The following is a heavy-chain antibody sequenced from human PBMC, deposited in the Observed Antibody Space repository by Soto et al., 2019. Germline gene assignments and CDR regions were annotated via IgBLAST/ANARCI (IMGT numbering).Heavy chain of an antibody. CDR2: IYYNGST. Sequence: QLQLQESGPGLVKPSETLSLTCTVSGDSITSSGSYWGWIRQPPGKGLEWIGSIYYNGSTYYNPSLKSRVTIAVDTSKNHLSLKLTSMTAADTAMYYCARHGGTSGWSPRIYYYGMNVWGQGTTVTVSS. CDR1: GDSITSSGSY. V-gene: IGHV4-39*01. D-gene: IGHD6-19*01. J-gene: IGHJ6*02. CDR3: ARHGGTSGWSPRIYYYGMNV.